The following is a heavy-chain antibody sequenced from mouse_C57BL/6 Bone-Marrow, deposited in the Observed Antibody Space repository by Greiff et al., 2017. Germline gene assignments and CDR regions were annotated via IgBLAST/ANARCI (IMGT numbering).Heavy chain of an antibody. V-gene: IGHV1-47*01. CDR3: AREDYDGAMDY. J-gene: IGHJ4*01. D-gene: IGHD2-4*01. CDR1: GYTFTTYP. CDR2: FHPYNDDT. Sequence: VKLVESGAELVKPGASVKMSCKASGYTFTTYPIEWMQQNHGKSLEWIGNFHPYNDDTKYNEKFKGKATLTVEKSTSTGDLELSRLTSDDSAIYYCAREDYDGAMDYWGQGTSVTVSS.